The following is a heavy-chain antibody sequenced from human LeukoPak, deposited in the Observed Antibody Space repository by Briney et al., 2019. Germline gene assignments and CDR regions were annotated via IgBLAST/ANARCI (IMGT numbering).Heavy chain of an antibody. CDR2: ISGGST. Sequence: GGSLRLSCAASGFTVSSNEMSWVRQAPGKGLEWVSSISGGSTYYADSRKGRFTISRDNSKNTLHLQMNSLRAEDTAVYYRAAVHPYYYYYGMDVWGQGTTVTVSS. CDR3: AAVHPYYYYYGMDV. J-gene: IGHJ6*02. D-gene: IGHD3-10*01. CDR1: GFTVSSNE. V-gene: IGHV3-38-3*01.